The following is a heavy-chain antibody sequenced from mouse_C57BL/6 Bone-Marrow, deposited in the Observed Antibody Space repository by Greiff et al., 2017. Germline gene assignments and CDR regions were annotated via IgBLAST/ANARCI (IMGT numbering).Heavy chain of an antibody. CDR2: MYPRSGNT. CDR3: AREGGLLLAWFAY. Sequence: VQLQQSGAELARPGASVKLSCKASGYTFTSYGISWVKQRTGQGLEWIGEMYPRSGNTYYNEKFKGQATLTADKSSSTAYLALRSLTSEDSAVYFCAREGGLLLAWFAYWGQGTLVTVSA. D-gene: IGHD2-3*01. CDR1: GYTFTSYG. J-gene: IGHJ3*01. V-gene: IGHV1-81*01.